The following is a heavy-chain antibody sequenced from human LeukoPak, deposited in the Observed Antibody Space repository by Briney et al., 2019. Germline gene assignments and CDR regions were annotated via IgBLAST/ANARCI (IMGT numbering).Heavy chain of an antibody. CDR1: GGSISSGGYY. CDR2: IYYSGST. CDR3: ARDLSIAVAGCFDY. J-gene: IGHJ4*02. D-gene: IGHD6-19*01. Sequence: SETLSLTCTVSGGSISSGGYYWSWLRQHPGKGLEWLGYIYYSGSTYYNPSLKSRVTISVDTSKNQFSLKLSSVTAADTAVYYCARDLSIAVAGCFDYWGQGTLVTVSS. V-gene: IGHV4-31*03.